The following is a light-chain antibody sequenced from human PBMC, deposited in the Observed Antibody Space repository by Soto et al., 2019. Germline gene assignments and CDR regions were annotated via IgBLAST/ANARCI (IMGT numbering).Light chain of an antibody. V-gene: IGLV1-51*01. Sequence: QSVLTQPPSVSAAPGQKVTISCSGSSSNIGGNSVSWYQQLPGTAPKLLIYDDNKRPSGIPDRFSCSKSATSATLVITGFQTGDEADYYCGSWNRSMSAYVFGTGTKVTVL. CDR1: SSNIGGNS. CDR3: GSWNRSMSAYV. CDR2: DDN. J-gene: IGLJ1*01.